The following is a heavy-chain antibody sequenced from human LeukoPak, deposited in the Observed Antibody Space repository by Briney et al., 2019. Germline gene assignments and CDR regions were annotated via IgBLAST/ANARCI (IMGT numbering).Heavy chain of an antibody. Sequence: ASVKVSCKASGYTFTSHCIHWVRQAPGQGLEWMGLIHPSDGVTTYAQNFQGRVTVTRDTSTNTAYMELSSLRSEDTAVYYCASGYGYLTGISSNDYWGQGTLVTVSS. CDR1: GYTFTSHC. CDR2: IHPSDGVT. J-gene: IGHJ4*02. D-gene: IGHD5-18*01. V-gene: IGHV1-46*01. CDR3: ASGYGYLTGISSNDY.